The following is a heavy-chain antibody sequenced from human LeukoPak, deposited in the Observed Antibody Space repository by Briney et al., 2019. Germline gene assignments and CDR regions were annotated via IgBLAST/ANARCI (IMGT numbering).Heavy chain of an antibody. D-gene: IGHD2-15*01. CDR2: IHYSGST. J-gene: IGHJ6*03. V-gene: IGHV4-61*08. CDR3: AREGRYCSGGSCYSGYYYYYMDV. Sequence: SETLSLTCAVSGGSLSSIDYSWSWIRQPPGKGLEWIGFIHYSGSTNYNPSLKSRVTISVGTSKNQFSLKLSSVTAADTAVYYCAREGRYCSGGSCYSGYYYYYMDVWGKGTTVTVSS. CDR1: GGSLSSIDYS.